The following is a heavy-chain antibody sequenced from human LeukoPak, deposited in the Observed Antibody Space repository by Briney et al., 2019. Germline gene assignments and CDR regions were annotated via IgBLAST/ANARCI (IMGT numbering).Heavy chain of an antibody. J-gene: IGHJ4*02. D-gene: IGHD1-26*01. CDR2: INPSGGST. Sequence: ASVKVSCKASGYTFTSYYMHWVRQAPGQGLEWMGIINPSGGSTSYAQKFQGRVTMTRDTSTSTVYMGLSSLRSEDTAVYYCARPRVSGSYHTHFDYWGQGTLVTVSS. CDR1: GYTFTSYY. CDR3: ARPRVSGSYHTHFDY. V-gene: IGHV1-46*01.